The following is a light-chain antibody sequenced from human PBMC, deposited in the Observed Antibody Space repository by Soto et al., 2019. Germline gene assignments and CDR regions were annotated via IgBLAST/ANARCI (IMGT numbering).Light chain of an antibody. Sequence: QPASVSGSPGQSITISCTGTSSDVGGYNYVSWYQQHPGKAPKLMIYDVSNRPSGVSNRFSGSKSGNTASLTISGLQAEDEADYYCSSYTSSSTAVFGTGTKVTVL. V-gene: IGLV2-14*01. J-gene: IGLJ1*01. CDR1: SSDVGGYNY. CDR3: SSYTSSSTAV. CDR2: DVS.